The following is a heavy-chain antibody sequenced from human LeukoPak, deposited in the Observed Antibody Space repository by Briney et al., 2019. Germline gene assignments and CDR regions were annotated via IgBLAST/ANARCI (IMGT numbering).Heavy chain of an antibody. CDR3: ARDPWELQAY. Sequence: PGGSLRLSCAASEFTFSSYSMNWVRQAPGKGLEWVSYITNSGNSKSYADSVKGRFTISRDNAKNSLYLQMNSLRAEDTAVYYCARDPWELQAYWGQGTLVTVSS. CDR2: ITNSGNSK. V-gene: IGHV3-48*04. J-gene: IGHJ4*02. D-gene: IGHD1-26*01. CDR1: EFTFSSYS.